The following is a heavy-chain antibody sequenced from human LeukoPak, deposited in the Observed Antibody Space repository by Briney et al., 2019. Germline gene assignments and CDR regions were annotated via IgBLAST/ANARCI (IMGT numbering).Heavy chain of an antibody. Sequence: GGSLRLSCAASGFTFNNYVMSWVRQAPGKGLEWVSSISGSGGDTYYADSVKGRFTVSRDNSKNMLHLEMNSLRTEDTAVYFCGKGGGGLEWLLWSHWGQGTLVTVSS. J-gene: IGHJ4*02. CDR2: ISGSGGDT. V-gene: IGHV3-23*01. CDR3: GKGGGGLEWLLWSH. CDR1: GFTFNNYV. D-gene: IGHD3-3*01.